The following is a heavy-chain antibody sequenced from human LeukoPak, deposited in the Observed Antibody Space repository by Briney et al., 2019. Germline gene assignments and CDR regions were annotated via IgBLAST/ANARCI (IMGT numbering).Heavy chain of an antibody. J-gene: IGHJ5*02. V-gene: IGHV1-8*03. CDR3: ARVPRTIWNWFDH. CDR2: MNPNSGNT. CDR1: GYTFTSYD. D-gene: IGHD2/OR15-2a*01. Sequence: ASVKVSCKASGYTFTSYDINWVRQATGQGLEWMGWMNPNSGNTGYAQKFQGRVTITRNTSISTAYMELSSLRSEDTAVYYCARVPRTIWNWFDHWGQGTLVTVSS.